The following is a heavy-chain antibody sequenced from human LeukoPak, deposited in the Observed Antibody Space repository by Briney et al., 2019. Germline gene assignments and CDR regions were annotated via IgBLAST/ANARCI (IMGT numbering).Heavy chain of an antibody. D-gene: IGHD4-17*01. CDR3: ARGPRAVDYGEDY. J-gene: IGHJ4*02. Sequence: ASVKVSCKASGYSFTSYEINWVRQATGQGLEWMGWMNPNSGDTGYTQKFQGRVTMTRDTSISTAYMELSSLRSEDTAVYYCARGPRAVDYGEDYWGQGTLVTVSS. V-gene: IGHV1-8*01. CDR1: GYSFTSYE. CDR2: MNPNSGDT.